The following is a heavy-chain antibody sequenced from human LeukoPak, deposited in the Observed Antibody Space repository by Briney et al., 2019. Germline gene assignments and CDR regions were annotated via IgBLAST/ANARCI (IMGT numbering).Heavy chain of an antibody. CDR1: GGSISSGDYY. J-gene: IGHJ4*02. V-gene: IGHV4-30-4*01. CDR3: AGERGEEYSSGWYKTNYFDN. Sequence: PSETLSLTCTVPGGSISSGDYYWSWIRQPPGKGLEWIGYIYYSGSTYYNPSLESRVAISADMSKNQISLKLTSVTGADTAVYYCAGERGEEYSSGWYKTNYFDNWGQGIRVTVSS. D-gene: IGHD6-13*01. CDR2: IYYSGST.